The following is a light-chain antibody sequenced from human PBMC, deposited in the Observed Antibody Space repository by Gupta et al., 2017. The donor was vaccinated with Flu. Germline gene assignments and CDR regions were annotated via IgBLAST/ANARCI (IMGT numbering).Light chain of an antibody. CDR1: SSDIGADHD. CDR3: QSFDTNLNVYV. J-gene: IGLJ1*01. Sequence: QPVLTQPPSVSGAPGQRVTISCTGSSSDIGADHDVHWYQQLPGTAPKLLIYENKYRPSGVPDRFSGSKSGTSASLAITGLQAEDEADYYCQSFDTNLNVYVFGPGTKVTVL. CDR2: ENK. V-gene: IGLV1-40*01.